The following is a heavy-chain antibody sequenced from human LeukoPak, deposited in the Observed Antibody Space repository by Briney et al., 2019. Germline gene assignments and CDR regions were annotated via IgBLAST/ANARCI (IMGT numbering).Heavy chain of an antibody. J-gene: IGHJ4*02. CDR1: GFFFSDSA. CDR3: STLTSRGLSDS. D-gene: IGHD1-20*01. CDR2: IKSKADGETI. V-gene: IGHV3-15*01. Sequence: GGSLRLSCAASGFFFSDSAMAWVRQAPGKGLEWVGRIKSKADGETIDYAAPVKGRFTFSRDDSKNMLYLQMNSLKSEDTAVYYCSTLTSRGLSDSWGQGTLVTVSS.